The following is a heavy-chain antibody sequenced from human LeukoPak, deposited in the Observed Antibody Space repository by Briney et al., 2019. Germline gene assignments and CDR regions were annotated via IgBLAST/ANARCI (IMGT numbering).Heavy chain of an antibody. V-gene: IGHV1-2*02. CDR3: ARDSHRDRKPNLFTFDY. CDR2: IHPNSGGR. J-gene: IGHJ4*02. Sequence: ASVKVSCKASGYTFTDYYIHWVRQAPGQGLEWMGWIHPNSGGRNYAQKFQGRVTMTRDMSISTAYMELSRLTSDDTTVYFCARDSHRDRKPNLFTFDYWGQGTLVTVSS. CDR1: GYTFTDYY. D-gene: IGHD5-24*01.